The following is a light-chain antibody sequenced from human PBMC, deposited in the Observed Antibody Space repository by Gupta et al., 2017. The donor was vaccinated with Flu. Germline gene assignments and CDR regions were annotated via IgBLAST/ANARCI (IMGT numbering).Light chain of an antibody. CDR1: SSNFGSTT. CDR2: SNN. CDR3: SAWDYSLNAVV. J-gene: IGLJ2*01. Sequence: SVLTQPPSASGTAGQWFTISCSGSSSNFGSTTVLWYQQIPGTAHKLLMYSNNQRPSGVPNRFSCSKSSTSASVAISRLQSEDEADYYCSAWDYSLNAVVFGGGTKLTVL. V-gene: IGLV1-44*01.